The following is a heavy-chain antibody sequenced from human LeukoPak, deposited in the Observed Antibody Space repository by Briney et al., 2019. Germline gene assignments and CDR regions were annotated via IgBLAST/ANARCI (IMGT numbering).Heavy chain of an antibody. CDR3: AKVLWSGYYPFDY. Sequence: PGGSLRLPCAASGFTFSSYGMHWVRQAPGKGLEWVAVISYDGSNKYYADSVKGRFTISRDNSKNTLYLQMNSLRAEDTAVYYCAKVLWSGYYPFDYWGQGTLVTVSS. J-gene: IGHJ4*02. CDR2: ISYDGSNK. CDR1: GFTFSSYG. D-gene: IGHD3-3*01. V-gene: IGHV3-30*18.